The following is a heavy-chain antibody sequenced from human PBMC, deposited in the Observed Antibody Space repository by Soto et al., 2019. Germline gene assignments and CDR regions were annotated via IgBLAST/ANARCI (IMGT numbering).Heavy chain of an antibody. CDR1: GFTFSSYG. D-gene: IGHD2-15*01. V-gene: IGHV3-30*18. CDR2: ISYDGSNK. J-gene: IGHJ4*02. Sequence: QVQLVESGGGVVQPGRSLRLSCAASGFTFSSYGMHWVRQAPGKGLEWVAVISYDGSNKYYADSVKGRFTISRDNSKNTLYLQMNSLRAEDTAVYYCAKDLGYCSGGSCYIGPFDYWGQGTLVTVSS. CDR3: AKDLGYCSGGSCYIGPFDY.